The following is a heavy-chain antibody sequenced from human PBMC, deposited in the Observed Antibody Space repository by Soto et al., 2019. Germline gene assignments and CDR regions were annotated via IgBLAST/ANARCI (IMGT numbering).Heavy chain of an antibody. D-gene: IGHD6-6*01. CDR1: GGSVSSGSYY. J-gene: IGHJ4*02. CDR3: AREYSSSSSFDY. V-gene: IGHV4-61*01. Sequence: PSETLSLTYTVSGGSVSSGSYYWSWIRQPPGKGLEWIGYIYYSGSTNYNPSLKSRVTISVDTSKNQFSLKLSSVTAADTAVYYCAREYSSSSSFDYWGQGTLVTVSS. CDR2: IYYSGST.